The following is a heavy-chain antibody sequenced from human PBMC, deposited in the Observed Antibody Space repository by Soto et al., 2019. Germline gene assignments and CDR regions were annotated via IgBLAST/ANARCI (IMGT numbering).Heavy chain of an antibody. J-gene: IGHJ5*02. Sequence: SETLSLSCTVSGGSISSSSYYWGWIRQPPGKGLEWIGSIYYSGSTYYNPSLKSRVTISVDTSKNQFSLKLSSVTAADTAVYYCARESFDPNWFDPWGQGTLVTVSS. D-gene: IGHD3-9*01. CDR1: GGSISSSSYY. V-gene: IGHV4-39*07. CDR3: ARESFDPNWFDP. CDR2: IYYSGST.